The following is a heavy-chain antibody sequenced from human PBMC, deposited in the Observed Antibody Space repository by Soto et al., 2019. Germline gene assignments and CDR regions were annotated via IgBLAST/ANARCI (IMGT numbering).Heavy chain of an antibody. D-gene: IGHD2-8*01. CDR2: ISSSSSYI. CDR1: GFTFSSYS. Sequence: GGSLRLSCAASGFTFSSYSMNWVRQAPGKGLEWVSSISSSSSYIYYADSVKGRFTISRDNAKNSLYLQMNSLRAEDTAVYYCARGLRVAPATYYYYMDVWGKGTTVTVSS. V-gene: IGHV3-21*01. J-gene: IGHJ6*03. CDR3: ARGLRVAPATYYYYMDV.